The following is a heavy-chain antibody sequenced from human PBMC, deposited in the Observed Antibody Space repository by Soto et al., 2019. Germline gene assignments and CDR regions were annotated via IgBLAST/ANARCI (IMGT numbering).Heavy chain of an antibody. CDR3: ARVGGYCTNGVCPPVYYYGMDV. V-gene: IGHV1-3*01. Sequence: ASVKGSCKASGFTFTSYAMHWLRQAPGQRLEWMGWINGGNGNTKYSQKFEGRVTITRDTSASTAYMELSSLRSEDTAVYYCARVGGYCTNGVCPPVYYYGMDVWGQGTTVTVSS. D-gene: IGHD2-8*01. J-gene: IGHJ6*02. CDR2: INGGNGNT. CDR1: GFTFTSYA.